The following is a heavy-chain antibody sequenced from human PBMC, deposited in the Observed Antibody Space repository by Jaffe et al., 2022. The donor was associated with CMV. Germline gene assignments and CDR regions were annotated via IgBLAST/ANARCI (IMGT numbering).Heavy chain of an antibody. D-gene: IGHD6-13*01. J-gene: IGHJ4*02. V-gene: IGHV4-39*01. CDR2: IYYSGST. Sequence: QLQLQESGPGLVKPSETLSLTCTVSGGSISSSSYYWGWIRQPPGKGLEWIGSIYYSGSTYYNPSLKSRVTISVDTSKNQFSLKLSSVTAADTAVYYCARRNSSSWYYEEGGFFDYWGQGTLVTVSS. CDR3: ARRNSSSWYYEEGGFFDY. CDR1: GGSISSSSYY.